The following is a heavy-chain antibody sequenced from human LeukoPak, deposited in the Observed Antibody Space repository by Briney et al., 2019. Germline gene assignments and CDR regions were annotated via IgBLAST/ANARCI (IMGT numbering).Heavy chain of an antibody. J-gene: IGHJ4*02. CDR3: ARSHYYGSGIKNLDYDH. D-gene: IGHD3-10*01. CDR1: GFPFSYFW. V-gene: IGHV3-74*01. CDR2: INGDGSST. Sequence: GGSLRLSCAASGFPFSYFWMHWVRQAPGKGLVWVSRINGDGSSTTYADSVKGRFTISRDNAKNTLYLHMNSLRAEDTAVYYCARSHYYGSGIKNLDYDHWGQGTLVTVSS.